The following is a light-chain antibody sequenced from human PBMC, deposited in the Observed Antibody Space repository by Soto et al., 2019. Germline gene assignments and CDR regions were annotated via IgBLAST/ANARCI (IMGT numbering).Light chain of an antibody. J-gene: IGKJ4*01. CDR1: QSVSSSY. V-gene: IGKV3-20*01. CDR3: QQYGSSPLT. Sequence: EIVLTQSPCTLSLSPGDRATISCRASQSVSSSYLAWYQQKPGQAPRLLIYGASSRATGIPDRFSGSGSGTDFTLTSSRLEPEDVAVYYCQQYGSSPLTFGGGTKVEIK. CDR2: GAS.